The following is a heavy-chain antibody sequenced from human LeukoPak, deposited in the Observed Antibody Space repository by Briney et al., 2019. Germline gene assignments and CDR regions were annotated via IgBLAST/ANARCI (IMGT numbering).Heavy chain of an antibody. CDR3: ARETMVRFDP. D-gene: IGHD3-10*01. CDR1: GGSISSSSYY. V-gene: IGHV4-39*07. J-gene: IGHJ5*02. CDR2: IYYSGST. Sequence: SETLSLTCTVSGGSISSSSYYWGWIRQPPVKGLEWIGSIYYSGSTNYNPSLKSRVTISVDTSKNQFSLKLSSVTAADTAVYYCARETMVRFDPWGQGTLVTVSS.